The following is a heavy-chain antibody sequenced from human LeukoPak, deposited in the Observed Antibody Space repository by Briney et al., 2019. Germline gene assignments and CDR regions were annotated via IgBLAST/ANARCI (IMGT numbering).Heavy chain of an antibody. CDR3: AKDFYSGSYYYFGY. D-gene: IGHD1-26*01. Sequence: GGSLRLPCAASGFTFCSCTMNWVRQAPGPGLEWVSSISGSGDNTYYADSVKGRFTISRDNSKNMLYLQMNSLRGEDTALYYCAKDFYSGSYYYFGYWGQGTLVTVSS. J-gene: IGHJ4*02. CDR1: GFTFCSCT. CDR2: ISGSGDNT. V-gene: IGHV3-23*01.